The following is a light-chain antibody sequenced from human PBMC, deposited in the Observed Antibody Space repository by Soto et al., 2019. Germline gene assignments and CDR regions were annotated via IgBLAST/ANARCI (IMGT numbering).Light chain of an antibody. J-gene: IGKJ1*01. CDR2: GTS. Sequence: EIVLTQSPGTLSFSPGERATLSCRASQGVSSNYLAWYQQKSGQAPRLLLYGTSSRATGIPERFSGSGSGTDFTLTISRLEPEDFAVYYCQHYGSSRTFGQGTKVDI. CDR3: QHYGSSRT. V-gene: IGKV3-20*01. CDR1: QGVSSNY.